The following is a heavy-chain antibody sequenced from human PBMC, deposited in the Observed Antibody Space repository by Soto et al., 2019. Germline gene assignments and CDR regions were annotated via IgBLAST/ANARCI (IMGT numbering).Heavy chain of an antibody. V-gene: IGHV3-23*01. J-gene: IGHJ3*01. CDR3: AKRFGSGYYYAFDV. D-gene: IGHD3-22*01. CDR2: ISGTGDDT. CDR1: GLTFSAYA. Sequence: EVWLLESGGGLVQPGGSLRLSCTASGLTFSAYAMTWVRQAPGKGLEWVSTISGTGDDTYYAGSVKGRFIISRDNSKNTLFLQMNSLRAEETALYHCAKRFGSGYYYAFDVWGQGTMVTVSS.